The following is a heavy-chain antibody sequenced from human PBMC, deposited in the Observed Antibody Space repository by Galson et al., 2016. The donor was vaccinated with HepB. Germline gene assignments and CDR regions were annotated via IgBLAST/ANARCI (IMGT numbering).Heavy chain of an antibody. CDR1: GGTFRSNP. CDR2: IIPIFGTT. V-gene: IGHV1-69*05. CDR3: ARPPYGGNDY. J-gene: IGHJ4*02. Sequence: SVKVSCKASGGTFRSNPITWVRQAPGQGLEWMGGIIPIFGTTNSAQRFQGRVTMTRDTSISTAYMELSRLRSDDTAVYYCARPPYGGNDYWGQGTLVTVSS. D-gene: IGHD4-23*01.